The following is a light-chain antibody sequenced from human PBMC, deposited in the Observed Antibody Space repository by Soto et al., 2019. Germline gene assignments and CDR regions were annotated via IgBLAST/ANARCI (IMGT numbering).Light chain of an antibody. Sequence: QSVLTQPPSVSGAPGQRVTISCTGSNSNIGAGFDVHWYQQLPGTAPKLLIHSNSNRPSGVPDRFSGYKSGTSASLAITGLQAEDEADYDCQSHDSSLSAVVFGGGTKLTVL. CDR3: QSHDSSLSAVV. CDR1: NSNIGAGFD. CDR2: SNS. J-gene: IGLJ2*01. V-gene: IGLV1-40*01.